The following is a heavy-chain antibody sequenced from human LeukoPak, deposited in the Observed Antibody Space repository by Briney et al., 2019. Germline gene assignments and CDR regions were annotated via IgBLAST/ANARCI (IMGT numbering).Heavy chain of an antibody. V-gene: IGHV1-58*02. CDR1: GFTFTSSA. Sequence: GTSVKVSCKASGFTFTSSAMQWVRQARGQRLEWIGWIVVGSGNTNYAQKFQERVTITRDMSTSTAYMELSSLRSEDTDVYYCAAQVLVVGAFDIWGQGTMVTVSS. J-gene: IGHJ3*02. D-gene: IGHD3-22*01. CDR3: AAQVLVVGAFDI. CDR2: IVVGSGNT.